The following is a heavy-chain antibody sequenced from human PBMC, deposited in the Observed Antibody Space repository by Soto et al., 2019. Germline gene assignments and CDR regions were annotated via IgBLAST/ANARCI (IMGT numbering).Heavy chain of an antibody. V-gene: IGHV3-23*01. CDR2: VRESGERG. CDR1: GFTFSFYA. CDR3: AFDF. J-gene: IGHJ4*02. Sequence: PGGSLRLSCAASGFTFSFYAMTWVRQAPGEGQGLDARVRESGERGHNADPGRRRFIISRDNSKNTLYLQMNSLRAEDTAVYYSAFDFWGQGTLVTV.